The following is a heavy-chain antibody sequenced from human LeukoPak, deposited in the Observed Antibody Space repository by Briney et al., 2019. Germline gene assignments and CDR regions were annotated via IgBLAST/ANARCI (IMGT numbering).Heavy chain of an antibody. Sequence: PSETLSLTCTVSGGSISSSYWSWIRQPPGKGLEWIGYIYYSGSTNYNPSLKSRVTISVDTSKNQFSLKLSSVTAANTAVYYCANTYGSGTPNWFDPWGQGTLVTVSS. CDR2: IYYSGST. CDR1: GGSISSSY. CDR3: ANTYGSGTPNWFDP. J-gene: IGHJ5*02. V-gene: IGHV4-59*08. D-gene: IGHD3-10*01.